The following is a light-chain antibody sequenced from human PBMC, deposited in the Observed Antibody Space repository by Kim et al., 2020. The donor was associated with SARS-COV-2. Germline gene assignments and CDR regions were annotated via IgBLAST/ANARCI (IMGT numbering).Light chain of an antibody. Sequence: QSALTQPASVSGSPGQSITISCTRTSSAVGRYNIVSWYQQHPGKAPILMIYEVSKRPSVISNRFSGSKSGNTASLTISGLQAEDEANYYCCSYAGSSTGVFGGGTQLTVL. J-gene: IGLJ3*02. CDR1: SSAVGRYNI. CDR3: CSYAGSSTGV. V-gene: IGLV2-23*02. CDR2: EVS.